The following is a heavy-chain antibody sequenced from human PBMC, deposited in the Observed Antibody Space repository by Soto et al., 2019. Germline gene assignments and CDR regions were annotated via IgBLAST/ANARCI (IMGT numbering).Heavy chain of an antibody. Sequence: ASVKVSCKTSGSTFTGYYMHWVRQAPGQGLEWMGWIDPKSGDTDYAQKFQGWVTMTRDTSMSTVYMEVSRLRSDDTAVYYCARAGPRSAAAGIIYYYYAMDVWGQGTTVTVSS. D-gene: IGHD6-13*01. CDR3: ARAGPRSAAAGIIYYYYAMDV. CDR2: IDPKSGDT. J-gene: IGHJ6*02. CDR1: GSTFTGYY. V-gene: IGHV1-2*04.